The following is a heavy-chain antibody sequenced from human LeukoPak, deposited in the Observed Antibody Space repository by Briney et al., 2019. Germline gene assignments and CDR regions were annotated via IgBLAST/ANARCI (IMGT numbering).Heavy chain of an antibody. CDR2: IREERGQE. CDR3: ASLDTAKQPLANH. CDR1: GLTVSNHW. D-gene: IGHD5-18*01. V-gene: IGHV3-7*03. J-gene: IGHJ5*02. Sequence: GSLRLPCVASGLTVSNHWMSWVRQAPGKGLEWVANIREERGQEYYVDSVKGRFTISKNSAKNSLYLQMNTLRVEDTAMYYCASLDTAKQPLANHWGQGTLVTVSS.